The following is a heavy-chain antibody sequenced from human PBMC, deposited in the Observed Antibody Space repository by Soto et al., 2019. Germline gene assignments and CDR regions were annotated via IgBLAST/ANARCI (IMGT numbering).Heavy chain of an antibody. J-gene: IGHJ4*02. CDR3: ARGPFVRWVH. D-gene: IGHD6-13*01. Sequence: QVQLQESGPRLVKPSGTLSLTCAVSGGSITSINWWSWVRQPPGKGPEWIGEIYHGGNTYYTPSPQGGVTRARAKAQNQFPLELTSVTAADTATYYCARGPFVRWVHWGPGILVTVSS. V-gene: IGHV4-4*02. CDR1: GGSITSINW. CDR2: IYHGGNT.